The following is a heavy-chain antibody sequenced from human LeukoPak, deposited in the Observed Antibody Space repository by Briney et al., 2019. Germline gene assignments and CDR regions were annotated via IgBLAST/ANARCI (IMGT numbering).Heavy chain of an antibody. CDR1: GFTVSSNY. V-gene: IGHV3-66*02. D-gene: IGHD2-2*01. CDR2: IYSGGST. CDR3: ARGGASLDCSSTSCHLDY. Sequence: GGSLRLSCAASGFTVSSNYMSWVRQAPGKGLEWVSVIYSGGSTYYADSVKGRFTISRDNSKNTLYLQMNSLRAEDTAVYYCARGGASLDCSSTSCHLDYWGQGTLVTVSS. J-gene: IGHJ4*02.